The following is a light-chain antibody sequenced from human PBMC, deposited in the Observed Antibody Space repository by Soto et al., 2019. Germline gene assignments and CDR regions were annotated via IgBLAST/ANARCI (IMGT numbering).Light chain of an antibody. J-gene: IGKJ2*01. V-gene: IGKV3-15*01. CDR3: QQYYDWPYT. Sequence: EIVLTQSPVTLSVSPGDRATLSCRASQSVRNNLAWYQQRPGQAPRLLIFGASIRESGRPGRISGSGSGTEFTLTISSLQSEDFAVYYCQQYYDWPYTFGQGTKLEIK. CDR1: QSVRNN. CDR2: GAS.